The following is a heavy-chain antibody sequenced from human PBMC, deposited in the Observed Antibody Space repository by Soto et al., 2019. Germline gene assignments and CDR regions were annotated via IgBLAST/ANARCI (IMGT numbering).Heavy chain of an antibody. J-gene: IGHJ4*02. CDR2: SIPIFGTA. Sequence: QVQLVQSGAEVKKPGSSVKVSCKASGGTFSSYAISWVRQAPGQGLEWMGGSIPIFGTANYAQKFQGRVTITADESTSTAYMELSSLRSEDTAVYYCARARVEGSKAGTKVLVFDYWGQGTLVTVSS. CDR3: ARARVEGSKAGTKVLVFDY. CDR1: GGTFSSYA. D-gene: IGHD1-1*01. V-gene: IGHV1-69*01.